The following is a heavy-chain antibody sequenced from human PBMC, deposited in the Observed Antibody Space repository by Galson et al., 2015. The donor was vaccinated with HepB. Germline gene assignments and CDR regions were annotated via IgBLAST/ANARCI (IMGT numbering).Heavy chain of an antibody. V-gene: IGHV3-53*04. Sequence: SLRLSCAASGFTVSSTYMSWVRQAPGKGLEWVSVIYNTGSTYYADSVKGRFTISRHNSKNTLYLQMNSVRPEDTAVYYCARGWRGNVRDYYGMDVWGQGTTVTVSS. J-gene: IGHJ6*02. CDR1: GFTVSSTY. CDR2: IYNTGST. D-gene: IGHD2-15*01. CDR3: ARGWRGNVRDYYGMDV.